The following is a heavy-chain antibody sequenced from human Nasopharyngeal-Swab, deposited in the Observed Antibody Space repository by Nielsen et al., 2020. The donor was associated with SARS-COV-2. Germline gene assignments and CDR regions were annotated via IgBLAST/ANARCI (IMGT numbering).Heavy chain of an antibody. CDR1: GFTFSSYA. CDR2: ISGSGGST. D-gene: IGHD3-16*02. J-gene: IGHJ5*02. CDR3: AKRPYDYVWGSYRYIPWFDP. Sequence: GGSLRLSCAASGFTFSSYAMSWVRQAPGKGLEWVSAISGSGGSTYYPDSVKGRFTISRDNSKNTLYLQMNSLIAEDTAVYYCAKRPYDYVWGSYRYIPWFDPWGQGTLVTVSS. V-gene: IGHV3-23*01.